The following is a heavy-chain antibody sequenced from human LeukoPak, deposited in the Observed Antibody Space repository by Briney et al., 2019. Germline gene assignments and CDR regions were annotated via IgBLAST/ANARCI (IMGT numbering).Heavy chain of an antibody. CDR1: GYTFSNYG. J-gene: IGHJ4*02. V-gene: IGHV1-18*01. Sequence: ASVKVSCKASGYTFSNYGISWVRQAPGQGLEWVGWVRGDNGNTNYAQKLQGRVTMTTDTSTSTAYMELRSLGSDETAVYYCARVDLLTGYYFFDYWGQGTLVTVSS. CDR3: ARVDLLTGYYFFDY. CDR2: VRGDNGNT. D-gene: IGHD3-9*01.